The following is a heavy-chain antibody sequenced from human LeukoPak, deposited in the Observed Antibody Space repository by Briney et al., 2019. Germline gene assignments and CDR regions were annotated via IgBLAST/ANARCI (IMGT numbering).Heavy chain of an antibody. V-gene: IGHV3-15*01. CDR1: GFTFSTHW. J-gene: IGHJ4*02. Sequence: GGSLRLSCAASGFTFSTHWMTWVRQTPGKGLEWVGRIKTKTDDGATEYAAPVKGRFIISRDDSKSTLYLQMNSLKFEDTAIYYCTTAAWGGRSDYWGQGTLVTVSS. CDR3: TTAAWGGRSDY. CDR2: IKTKTDDGAT. D-gene: IGHD3-10*01.